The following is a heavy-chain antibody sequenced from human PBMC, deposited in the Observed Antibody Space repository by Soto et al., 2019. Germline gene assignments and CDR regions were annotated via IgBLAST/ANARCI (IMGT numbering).Heavy chain of an antibody. V-gene: IGHV4-31*03. CDR2: IYYSGST. CDR1: GGSISSGGYY. CDR3: ARSAKLPYGDYAPYYFDY. J-gene: IGHJ4*02. Sequence: QVQLQESGPGLVKPSQTLSLTCTVSGGSISSGGYYWSWIRQHPGKGLEWIGYIYYSGSTYYNPSLKSRVTISVDTSKNQFSLKLSSVTAAATAVYYCARSAKLPYGDYAPYYFDYWGQGTLVTVSS. D-gene: IGHD4-17*01.